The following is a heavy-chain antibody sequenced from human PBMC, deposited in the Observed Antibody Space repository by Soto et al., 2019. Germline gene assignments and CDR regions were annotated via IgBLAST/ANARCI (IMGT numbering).Heavy chain of an antibody. CDR1: GGSISSSSYY. Sequence: PSETLSLTCTVSGGSISSSSYYWGWIRQPPGKGLEWIGSIYYSGSTYYNPSLKSRVTISVDTSKNQFSLKLSSVTAADTAVYYCARLPRGIAAAGTLLGGDYWGQGTLVTVSS. V-gene: IGHV4-39*01. CDR3: ARLPRGIAAAGTLLGGDY. J-gene: IGHJ4*02. CDR2: IYYSGST. D-gene: IGHD6-13*01.